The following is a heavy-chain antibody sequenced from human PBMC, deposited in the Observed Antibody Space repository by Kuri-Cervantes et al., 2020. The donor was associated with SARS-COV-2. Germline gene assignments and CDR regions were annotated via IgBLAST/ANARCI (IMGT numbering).Heavy chain of an antibody. CDR1: GGSFSGYY. CDR2: INHSVST. V-gene: IGHV4-34*01. Sequence: SETLSLTCAVYGGSFSGYYWSWIRQPPGKGLEWIREINHSVSTNYNPSLKSRVTISVDTSKNQFSLKLSSVTAADTAVYYCARGRDKRYSSGSYYYYGMDVWGQGTTVTVSS. J-gene: IGHJ6*02. D-gene: IGHD6-19*01. CDR3: ARGRDKRYSSGSYYYYGMDV.